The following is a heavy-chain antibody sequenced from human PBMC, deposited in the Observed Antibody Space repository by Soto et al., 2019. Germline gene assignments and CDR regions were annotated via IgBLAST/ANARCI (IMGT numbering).Heavy chain of an antibody. J-gene: IGHJ5*02. V-gene: IGHV4-59*01. CDR3: ASSVTTGVRSWFDP. CDR1: GSSISSYY. D-gene: IGHD4-4*01. Sequence: SETLSLTCTLSGSSISSYYWSWIRQPPGKGLEWIGYIYYSGSTNYNPSLKSRVTISVDTSKNQFSLKLSSVTAADTAVYYCASSVTTGVRSWFDPWGQGTLVTVSS. CDR2: IYYSGST.